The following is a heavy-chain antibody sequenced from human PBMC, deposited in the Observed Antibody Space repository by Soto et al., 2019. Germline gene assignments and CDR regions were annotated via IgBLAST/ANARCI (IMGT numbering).Heavy chain of an antibody. J-gene: IGHJ5*02. CDR1: GFTFSSYD. D-gene: IGHD1-26*01. CDR2: IGTAGDT. Sequence: GGSLRLSCAASGFTFSSYDMHWVRQATGKGLEWVSAIGTAGDTYYPGSVKGRFTISRENAKNSLYLQMNSLRAEDTAVYYCARASVGSLQFDPWGQGTLVTVSS. CDR3: ARASVGSLQFDP. V-gene: IGHV3-13*01.